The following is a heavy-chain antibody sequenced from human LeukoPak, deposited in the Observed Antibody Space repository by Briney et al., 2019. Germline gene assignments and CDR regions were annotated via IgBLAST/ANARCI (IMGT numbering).Heavy chain of an antibody. V-gene: IGHV3-23*01. J-gene: IGHJ4*02. CDR3: AKVDCSSTSCYDGGRAFDY. CDR2: ISGSGGST. Sequence: SGGSLRLSCAASGFTFSSYAMSWVRQAPGKGLEWVSAISGSGGSTYYADSVKGRFTISRDNSKNTLYLQMNSLRAEDTAVYYCAKVDCSSTSCYDGGRAFDYWGQGTLVTVSS. D-gene: IGHD2-2*01. CDR1: GFTFSSYA.